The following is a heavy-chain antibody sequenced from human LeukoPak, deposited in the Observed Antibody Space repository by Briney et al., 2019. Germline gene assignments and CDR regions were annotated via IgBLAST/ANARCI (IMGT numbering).Heavy chain of an antibody. V-gene: IGHV4-39*01. CDR2: IYYSGST. J-gene: IGHJ4*02. CDR1: GGSISSSSYY. D-gene: IGHD1-26*01. Sequence: SETLSLTCTVSGGSISSSSYYWGWIRQPPGKGLEWIGSIYYSGSTYYNPSLKSRVTISVDTSKNQFSLKLSSVTAADTAVYYCAAEWELSFDYWGQGTLVTVSS. CDR3: AAEWELSFDY.